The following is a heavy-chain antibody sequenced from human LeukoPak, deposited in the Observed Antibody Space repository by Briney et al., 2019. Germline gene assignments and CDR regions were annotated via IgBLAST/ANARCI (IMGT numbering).Heavy chain of an antibody. Sequence: PGGPLRLSCAASGFTFSSYAMSWVRQAPGKGLEWVSAISGSGGSTYYADSVRGRFTISRDNSKNTLCLQMNSLRAEDTAVYYCANGYSGYDQPFDYWGQGTLVTVSS. CDR3: ANGYSGYDQPFDY. CDR1: GFTFSSYA. D-gene: IGHD5-12*01. CDR2: ISGSGGST. J-gene: IGHJ4*02. V-gene: IGHV3-23*01.